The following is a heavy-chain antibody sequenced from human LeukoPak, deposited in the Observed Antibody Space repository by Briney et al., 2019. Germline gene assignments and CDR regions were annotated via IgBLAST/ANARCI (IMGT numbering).Heavy chain of an antibody. V-gene: IGHV3-7*03. D-gene: IGHD3-3*01. Sequence: PGGSLRLSCAASGFTVSSNYMSWVRQAPGKGLEWVANIKEDGSEIYYVDSVKGRFSISRDNAKNSLFLQMNSLRAEDTAVYYCARALSAWGQGTLVTVSS. CDR3: ARALSA. J-gene: IGHJ4*02. CDR1: GFTVSSNY. CDR2: IKEDGSEI.